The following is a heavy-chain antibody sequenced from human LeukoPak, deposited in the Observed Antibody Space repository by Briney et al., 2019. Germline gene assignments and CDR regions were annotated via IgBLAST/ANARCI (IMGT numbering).Heavy chain of an antibody. D-gene: IGHD3-22*01. V-gene: IGHV3-23*01. CDR3: AKETWYITTHLDY. CDR2: ISGSGSGT. CDR1: GITFSSYG. Sequence: WSLRLSCAASGITFSSYGMTWVRPAPGKGLEWVSAISGSGSGTYYADFVKGRFTISRDNSKNTLSLQMNSLRAEDTAVYYCAKETWYITTHLDYWGQGTLVTVSS. J-gene: IGHJ4*02.